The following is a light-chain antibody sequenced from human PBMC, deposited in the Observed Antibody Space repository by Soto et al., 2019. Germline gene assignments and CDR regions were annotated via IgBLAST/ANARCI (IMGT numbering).Light chain of an antibody. CDR2: GAS. J-gene: IGKJ4*01. V-gene: IGKV3-20*01. CDR1: QSVSSSY. Sequence: EMVLTQSPGTLSLSPGERASLSGRASQSVSSSYLAWYQQKPGQAPRLLIYGASSRATGIPDRFSGSGSGTDFTLTISRLEAEDFAVYYCQQYGSSPALTFGGGTKVEIK. CDR3: QQYGSSPALT.